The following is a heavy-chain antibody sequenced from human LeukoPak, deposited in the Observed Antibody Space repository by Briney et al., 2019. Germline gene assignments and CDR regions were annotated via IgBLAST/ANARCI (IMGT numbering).Heavy chain of an antibody. D-gene: IGHD2-15*01. CDR2: ITGSGGST. CDR3: AKDRVCSGGSCYFDY. J-gene: IGHJ4*02. Sequence: GGSLRLSCAASGFTFSSYAMNWVRQAPGKGLEWVSGITGSGGSTFYADSVKGRFTISRDNSKNTLYLQMNSLRAEDTAVYYCAKDRVCSGGSCYFDYWGQGTLVTVSP. CDR1: GFTFSSYA. V-gene: IGHV3-23*01.